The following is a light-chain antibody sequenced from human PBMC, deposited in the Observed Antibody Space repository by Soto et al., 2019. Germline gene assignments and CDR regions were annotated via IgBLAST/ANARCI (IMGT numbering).Light chain of an antibody. CDR2: AAS. J-gene: IGKJ5*01. CDR3: QQYNNWPPIT. Sequence: AIRMTQSPSSLSASTGDRVTITCRASQGISSYLAWYQQKPGKAPKLLIYAASSLQSGVPSRSSGSGSGTDFTLTISSLQSEDFAVYYCQQYNNWPPITFGLGTRLEIK. V-gene: IGKV1-8*01. CDR1: QGISSY.